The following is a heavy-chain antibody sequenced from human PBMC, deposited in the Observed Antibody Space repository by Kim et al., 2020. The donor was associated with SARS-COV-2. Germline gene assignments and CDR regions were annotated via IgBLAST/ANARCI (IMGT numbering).Heavy chain of an antibody. Sequence: SETLSLTCTVSGGSISSGGYYWSWIRQHPGKGLEWIGYIYYSGSTYYNPSLKSRVTISVDTSKNQFSLKLSSVTAADTAVYYCAREGFGELLHRGYFDYWGQGTLVTVSS. CDR2: IYYSGST. J-gene: IGHJ4*02. V-gene: IGHV4-31*03. CDR3: AREGFGELLHRGYFDY. D-gene: IGHD3-10*01. CDR1: GGSISSGGYY.